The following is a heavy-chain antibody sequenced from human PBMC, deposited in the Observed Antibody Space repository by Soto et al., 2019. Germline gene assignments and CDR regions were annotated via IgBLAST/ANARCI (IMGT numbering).Heavy chain of an antibody. V-gene: IGHV3-48*01. CDR3: AKDDSSGYYSPENAFDI. J-gene: IGHJ3*02. D-gene: IGHD3-22*01. CDR2: ISTSSSTI. Sequence: GGSLRLSCAVSGFTLSAYSMNWVRQAPGKGLEWVSYISTSSSTIYYADSVKGRFTISRDNAKNTLYLQMNSLRAEDTAVYYCAKDDSSGYYSPENAFDIWGQGTMVTVSS. CDR1: GFTLSAYS.